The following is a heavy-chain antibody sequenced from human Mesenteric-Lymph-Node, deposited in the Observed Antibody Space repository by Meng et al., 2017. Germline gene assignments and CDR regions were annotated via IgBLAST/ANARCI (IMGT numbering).Heavy chain of an antibody. D-gene: IGHD6-13*01. CDR2: INAGNGNT. J-gene: IGHJ5*02. CDR1: GYTFTSYA. Sequence: ASVKVSCKASGYTFTSYAMHWVRQAPGQRLEWMGWINAGNGNTKYSQKFQGRVTITRDTSASTAYMELSSLRSDDTAVYYCARDLRYSSSWYPNWFDPWGQGTLVTVSS. CDR3: ARDLRYSSSWYPNWFDP. V-gene: IGHV1-3*01.